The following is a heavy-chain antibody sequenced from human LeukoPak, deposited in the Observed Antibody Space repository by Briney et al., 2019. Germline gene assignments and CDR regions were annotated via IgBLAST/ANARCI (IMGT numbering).Heavy chain of an antibody. CDR1: GFTFSNAW. Sequence: GGSLRLSCAASGFTFSNAWMSWVRQAPGKGLEWVGRIKSKTDGGTTDYAAPVKGRFTISRDDSKNTLYLQMNSLKTEDTAVYYCTTPSPQPIFAEGGQYYFDYWGQGTLVTVSS. CDR2: IKSKTDGGTT. J-gene: IGHJ4*02. CDR3: TTPSPQPIFAEGGQYYFDY. V-gene: IGHV3-15*01. D-gene: IGHD2/OR15-2a*01.